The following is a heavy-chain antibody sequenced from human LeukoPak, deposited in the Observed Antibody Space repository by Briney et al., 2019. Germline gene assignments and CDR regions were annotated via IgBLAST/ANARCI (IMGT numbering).Heavy chain of an antibody. CDR3: ARRSGSYWD. V-gene: IGHV3-30*03. D-gene: IGHD1-26*01. J-gene: IGHJ4*02. CDR1: GFTFSSYG. CDR2: ISYDGSNK. Sequence: GGSLRLSCAASGFTFSSYGMHWVRQAPGKGLEWVAVISYDGSNKYYADSVKGRFTISRDNSKNSLYLQMNSLRDEGTAVYYCARRSGSYWDWGQGTLVTVSS.